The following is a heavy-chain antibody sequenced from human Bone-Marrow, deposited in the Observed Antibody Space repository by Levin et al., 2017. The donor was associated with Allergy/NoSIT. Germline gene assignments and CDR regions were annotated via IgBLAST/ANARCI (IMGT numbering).Heavy chain of an antibody. CDR1: GFTFSSYG. J-gene: IGHJ1*01. D-gene: IGHD2-15*01. Sequence: LSLTCAASGFTFSSYGMHWVRQAPGKGLEWVAVISYDGSNKYYADSVKGRFTISRDNSKNTLYLQMNSLRAEDTAVYYCAKEVDIVVVVAATGGYFQHWGQGTLVTVSS. CDR2: ISYDGSNK. CDR3: AKEVDIVVVVAATGGYFQH. V-gene: IGHV3-30*18.